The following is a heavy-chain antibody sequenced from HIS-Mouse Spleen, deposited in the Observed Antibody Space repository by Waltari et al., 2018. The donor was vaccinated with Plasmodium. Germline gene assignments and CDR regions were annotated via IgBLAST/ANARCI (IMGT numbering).Heavy chain of an antibody. Sequence: QVQLQESGPGLVKPSETLSLTCTVSGGSISSYYWSWIRQPPGKGLEWIGYIYYSGSTNYNPSLKSRVTISVDTSKNQFSLKLSSVTAADTAVYYCARAREVEMATTNYGMDVWGQGTTVTVSS. D-gene: IGHD5-12*01. CDR1: GGSISSYY. V-gene: IGHV4-59*01. J-gene: IGHJ6*02. CDR3: ARAREVEMATTNYGMDV. CDR2: IYYSGST.